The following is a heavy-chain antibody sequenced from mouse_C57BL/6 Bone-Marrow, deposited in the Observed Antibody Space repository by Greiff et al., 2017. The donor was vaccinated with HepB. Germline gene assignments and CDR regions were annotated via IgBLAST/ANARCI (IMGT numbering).Heavy chain of an antibody. V-gene: IGHV2-2*01. Sequence: VQLVESGPGLVQPSQSLSITCTVSGFSLTSYGVHWVRQSPGKGLEWLGVIWSGGSTDYNAAFISRLSISKDNSKSQVFFKMNSLQADDTAIYYCASIYYYGTWYFDVWGTGTTVTVSS. CDR2: IWSGGST. CDR3: ASIYYYGTWYFDV. J-gene: IGHJ1*03. CDR1: GFSLTSYG. D-gene: IGHD1-1*01.